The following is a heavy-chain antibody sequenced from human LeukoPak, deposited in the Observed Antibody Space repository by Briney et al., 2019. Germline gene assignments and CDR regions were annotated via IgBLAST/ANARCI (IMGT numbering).Heavy chain of an antibody. CDR2: VIPIFGTA. CDR3: AREYCSTTICFGRGGFDY. J-gene: IGHJ4*02. CDR1: GGTFSTYA. Sequence: SVKLSCKASGGTFSTYAISWVRQAPGQGLEWMGGVIPIFGTANYAQNLQGRVTITTDESTSTAYMELSSLRSEDTAVYYCAREYCSTTICFGRGGFDYWGQGTLVTVSS. D-gene: IGHD2-2*01. V-gene: IGHV1-69*05.